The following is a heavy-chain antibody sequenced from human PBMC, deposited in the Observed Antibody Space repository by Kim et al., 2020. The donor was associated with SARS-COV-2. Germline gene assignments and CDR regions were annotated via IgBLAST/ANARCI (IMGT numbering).Heavy chain of an antibody. CDR2: INHSGST. CDR3: ARAHHYYGSGSYYKPPRWFDP. D-gene: IGHD3-10*01. J-gene: IGHJ5*02. V-gene: IGHV4-34*01. Sequence: SETLSLTCAVHGGSFSGYYWSWIRQPPGKGLEWIGEINHSGSTNYNPSLKSRVTISVDTSKNQFSLKLSSVTAADTAVYYCARAHHYYGSGSYYKPPRWFDPWGQGTLVTVSS. CDR1: GGSFSGYY.